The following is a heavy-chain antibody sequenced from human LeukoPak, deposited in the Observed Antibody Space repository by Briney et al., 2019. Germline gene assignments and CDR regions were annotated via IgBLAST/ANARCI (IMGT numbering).Heavy chain of an antibody. J-gene: IGHJ4*02. V-gene: IGHV4-39*07. CDR1: GGSISSSSYY. Sequence: SETLSLTCTVSGGSISSSSYYWGWIRQPPGKGLEWIGSIYYSGSTYYNPSLKSRVTISVDTSKNQFSLKLSSVTAADTAVYYCARLLYSSSSGGDYWGQGTPVTVSS. D-gene: IGHD6-6*01. CDR3: ARLLYSSSSGGDY. CDR2: IYYSGST.